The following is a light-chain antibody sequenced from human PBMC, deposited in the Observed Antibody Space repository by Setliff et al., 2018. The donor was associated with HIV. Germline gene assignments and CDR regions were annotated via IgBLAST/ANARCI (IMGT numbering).Light chain of an antibody. CDR2: DVS. CDR1: GSDVGGYNY. V-gene: IGLV2-11*01. Sequence: QSVLTQPRSVSGSPGPSVTISCTGTGSDVGGYNYVSWYQQCPGKAPKLMIYDVSKRPSGVPDRFSGSKSGNTASLTISGLQAEDEADYYCCSYAGSYTYVFGTGTKV. J-gene: IGLJ1*01. CDR3: CSYAGSYTYV.